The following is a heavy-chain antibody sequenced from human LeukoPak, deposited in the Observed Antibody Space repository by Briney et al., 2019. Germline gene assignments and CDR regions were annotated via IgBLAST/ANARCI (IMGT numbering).Heavy chain of an antibody. Sequence: GGSLRLSCAAAGFTASSNYMSWVRQAPGKGLEWVSVIYSGGSTYYAGSVRGRFTISRDNSKNTLYLQMNSLRAEDTAVYYCARDLAPGTPFHHGGQEPLDTVSS. D-gene: IGHD2-15*01. CDR2: IYSGGST. J-gene: IGHJ4*02. V-gene: IGHV3-66*01. CDR3: ARDLAPGTPFHH. CDR1: GFTASSNY.